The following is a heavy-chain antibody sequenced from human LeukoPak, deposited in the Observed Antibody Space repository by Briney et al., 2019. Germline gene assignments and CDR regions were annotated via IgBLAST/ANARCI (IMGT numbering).Heavy chain of an antibody. V-gene: IGHV3-48*03. D-gene: IGHD3-22*01. Sequence: GGSLRLSCAASGFTFGSYEMNWVRQAPGKGLEWVSYISSSGSTIYYEDSVKGRFTISRDNAKNSLYLQMNSLRAEDTAVYYCARGGRYYYDSSGYYSEYFQHWGQGTLVTVSS. CDR2: ISSSGSTI. CDR1: GFTFGSYE. CDR3: ARGGRYYYDSSGYYSEYFQH. J-gene: IGHJ1*01.